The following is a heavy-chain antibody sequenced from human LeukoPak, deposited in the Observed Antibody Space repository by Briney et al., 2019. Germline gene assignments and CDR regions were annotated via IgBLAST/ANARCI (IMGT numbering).Heavy chain of an antibody. CDR1: GGTFSSYA. V-gene: IGHV1-69*13. CDR2: IIPIFGTA. J-gene: IGHJ3*02. D-gene: IGHD2-2*01. Sequence: GASVKVSCKASGGTFSSYAISWVRQAPGQGLEWMGGIIPIFGTANYAQKFQGRVTITADESTSTAYMELSSLRSEDTAVYYCAMFRRDQLPQPGAFDIWGQGTMVTVSS. CDR3: AMFRRDQLPQPGAFDI.